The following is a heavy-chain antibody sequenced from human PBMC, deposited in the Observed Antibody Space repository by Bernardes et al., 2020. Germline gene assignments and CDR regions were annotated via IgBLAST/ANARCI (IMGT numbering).Heavy chain of an antibody. CDR1: GGSISSSNW. J-gene: IGHJ4*02. CDR2: IYHTGST. CDR3: ARDNRGGYSSASLCYFDY. Sequence: SETLSLTCAVSGGSISSSNWWSWVRQPPGQGLEWIGEIYHTGSTNYNPSLKSRVTISVDKSKNQFSLSLSSVTAADTAVYYCARDNRGGYSSASLCYFDYWGQGNLVTVSS. V-gene: IGHV4-4*02. D-gene: IGHD6-6*01.